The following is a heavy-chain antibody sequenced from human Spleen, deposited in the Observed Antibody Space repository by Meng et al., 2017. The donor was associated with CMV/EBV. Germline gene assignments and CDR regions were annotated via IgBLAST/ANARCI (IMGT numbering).Heavy chain of an antibody. CDR2: SSTRYGQT. Sequence: QVPLVQSGAEVEKPGASVKVSCKASGYSFSTFGIRWVRQVPGQRLEWVGWSSTRYGQTRYAQNLQGRVILSTDTSTNTAYMTLRDLTFDDTAVYFCARESERFGELYDYWGQGTLVTVSS. D-gene: IGHD3-10*01. CDR3: ARESERFGELYDY. V-gene: IGHV1-18*01. J-gene: IGHJ4*02. CDR1: GYSFSTFG.